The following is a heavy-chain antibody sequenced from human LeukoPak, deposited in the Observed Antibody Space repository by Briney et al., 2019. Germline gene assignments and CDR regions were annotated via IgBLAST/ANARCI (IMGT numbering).Heavy chain of an antibody. CDR1: GFTFSSYA. D-gene: IGHD4-17*01. Sequence: GGSLRLSCAASGFTFSSYAMHWVRQAPGKGLEYVSAISSNGGSTYYANSVKGRFTISRDNSKNTLYVQMSSLRAEDTAVYYCAKTVTGSTRIYYFDYWGQGALVTVSS. V-gene: IGHV3-64*01. J-gene: IGHJ4*02. CDR2: ISSNGGST. CDR3: AKTVTGSTRIYYFDY.